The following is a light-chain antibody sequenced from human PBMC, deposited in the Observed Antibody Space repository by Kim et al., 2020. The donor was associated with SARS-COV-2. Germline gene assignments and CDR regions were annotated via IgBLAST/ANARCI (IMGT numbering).Light chain of an antibody. CDR1: SSDVGSHNF. V-gene: IGLV2-14*03. J-gene: IGLJ3*02. CDR3: SSYTGTTTVV. Sequence: QSALTQPASVSGSPGQSITISCTGTSSDVGSHNFVSWYQQHPGKAPKLMIYDVSNRPSGVSSRFSGSKSGNTASLTISGLQAEDEADYYCSSYTGTTTVVFGGGTKLTVL. CDR2: DVS.